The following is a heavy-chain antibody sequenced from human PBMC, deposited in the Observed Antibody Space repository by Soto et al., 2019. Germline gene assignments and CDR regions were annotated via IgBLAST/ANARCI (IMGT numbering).Heavy chain of an antibody. CDR1: GASVSSGTHF. J-gene: IGHJ6*02. CDR2: IPYRGST. Sequence: QVQLQESGPGLVKPSETLSLTCTVSGASVSSGTHFWSWIRQPPGKGLEWIGNIPYRGSTISNPSLRGRVTISLDMSKNQFSLKATSVTAAHTAVYFWARGWRPYCSTTTCHPADVVWGQGTTVTVSS. D-gene: IGHD2-21*01. V-gene: IGHV4-61*01. CDR3: ARGWRPYCSTTTCHPADVV.